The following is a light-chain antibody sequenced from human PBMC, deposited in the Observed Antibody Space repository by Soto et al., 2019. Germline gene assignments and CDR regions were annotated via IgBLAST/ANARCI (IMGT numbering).Light chain of an antibody. V-gene: IGLV2-14*01. J-gene: IGLJ1*01. CDR3: SSYTSSGTIV. Sequence: QSVLTQPASVSGSPGQSITVSCTGTNSDLGGYNYVSWYQHHPGKAPKLMIYEVSNRPSGVSNRFSGSKSGNTASLAISGLQAEDEADYYCSSYTSSGTIVFGTGTKVTVL. CDR1: NSDLGGYNY. CDR2: EVS.